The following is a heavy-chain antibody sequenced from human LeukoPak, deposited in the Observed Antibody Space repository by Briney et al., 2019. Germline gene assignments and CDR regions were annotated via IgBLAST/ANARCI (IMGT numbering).Heavy chain of an antibody. CDR3: AREAGSIGYYDFWSGYYMWFDY. D-gene: IGHD3-3*01. CDR1: GYTFTGYY. J-gene: IGHJ4*02. V-gene: IGHV1-2*02. CDR2: INPNRGGT. Sequence: ASVKVSCKASGYTFTGYYMHWVRQAPGQGLEWMGWINPNRGGTNYAQKIEGSVTMTRNTSISTAYMELSRLRSHHTAVYYSAREAGSIGYYDFWSGYYMWFDYWGQGTLVTVSS.